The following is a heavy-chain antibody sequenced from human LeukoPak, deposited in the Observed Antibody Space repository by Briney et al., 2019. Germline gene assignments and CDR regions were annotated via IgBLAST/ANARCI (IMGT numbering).Heavy chain of an antibody. D-gene: IGHD3-16*02. V-gene: IGHV3-21*01. CDR1: GFTSSSYS. CDR3: AGGHYDYVWGSYRPLDY. CDR2: ISSSSSYI. Sequence: GGSLRLSCAASGFTSSSYSMNWVRQAPGKGLEWVSSISSSSSYIYYADSVKGRFTISRDNAKNSLYLQMNSLRAEDTAVYYCAGGHYDYVWGSYRPLDYWGQGTLVTVSS. J-gene: IGHJ4*02.